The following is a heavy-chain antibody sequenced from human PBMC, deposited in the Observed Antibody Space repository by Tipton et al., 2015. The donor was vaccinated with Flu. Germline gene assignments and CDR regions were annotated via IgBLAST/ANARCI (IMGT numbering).Heavy chain of an antibody. CDR2: IHRSGSG. CDR3: ARRDYSNYVSEPKNWFDS. CDR1: GDSISSDFY. V-gene: IGHV4-38-2*01. Sequence: TLSLTCAVSGDSISSDFYWAWIRQFPGKGLEWIATIHRSGSGYYNPSLRSRVTLSVDSSKNQFSLRLTSVTAADTAVYFCARRDYSNYVSEPKNWFDSWGQGALVTVSS. J-gene: IGHJ5*01. D-gene: IGHD4-11*01.